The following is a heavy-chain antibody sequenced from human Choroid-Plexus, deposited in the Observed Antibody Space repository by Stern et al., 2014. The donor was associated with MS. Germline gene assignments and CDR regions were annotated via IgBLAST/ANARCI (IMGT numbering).Heavy chain of an antibody. J-gene: IGHJ4*02. V-gene: IGHV3-15*01. CDR1: GFTFNKAW. CDR3: GADVSYQGSGEIDF. Sequence: EVQLVESGGGLVKPGGSLRLSCAVSGFTFNKAWMSWVRPAPGKGLEWISRIKFNAAKPEYAAPVKGRFIISRDDSKTTLFLQMNGLITEDTAVYFCGADVSYQGSGEIDFWGQGTLVTVSS. D-gene: IGHD3-10*01. CDR2: IKFNAAKP.